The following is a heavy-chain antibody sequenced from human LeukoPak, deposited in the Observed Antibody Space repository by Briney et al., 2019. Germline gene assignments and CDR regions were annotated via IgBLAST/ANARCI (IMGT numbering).Heavy chain of an antibody. J-gene: IGHJ4*02. CDR1: GFTFSNYA. Sequence: PGGSLRLSCAASGFTFSNYAMSWVRQAPGKGLEWVSGISGSSGNTYYADSMKGRFIISRDNSKNTLYLQMNSLRAEDTAVYYCARGPSGYHNTGGQGTLVTVSS. D-gene: IGHD5-12*01. CDR3: ARGPSGYHNT. CDR2: ISGSSGNT. V-gene: IGHV3-23*01.